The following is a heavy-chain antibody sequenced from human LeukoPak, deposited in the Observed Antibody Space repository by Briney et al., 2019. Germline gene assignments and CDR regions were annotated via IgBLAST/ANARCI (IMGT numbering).Heavy chain of an antibody. Sequence: PGGSLRLSCAASGFTFRTYGMHWVRQAPGKGQEWVAVIWQDGSNKDYADFVKGRFTISRDNSKNTLYLQMNSLRGEDAAVYYCARGSPYYFDYWGQGTLVTVSS. CDR3: ARGSPYYFDY. CDR2: IWQDGSNK. D-gene: IGHD3-10*01. CDR1: GFTFRTYG. V-gene: IGHV3-33*01. J-gene: IGHJ4*02.